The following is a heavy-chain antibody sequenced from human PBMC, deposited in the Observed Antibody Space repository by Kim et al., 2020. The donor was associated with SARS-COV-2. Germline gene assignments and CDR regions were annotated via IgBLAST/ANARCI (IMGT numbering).Heavy chain of an antibody. D-gene: IGHD2-21*02. Sequence: STSIKSRLTITKDTSKNQVVLTMTNMDPLDTATYYCAHRRAYCGGDCFDLWGQGTMVTVSS. J-gene: IGHJ3*01. CDR3: AHRRAYCGGDCFDL. V-gene: IGHV2-5*01.